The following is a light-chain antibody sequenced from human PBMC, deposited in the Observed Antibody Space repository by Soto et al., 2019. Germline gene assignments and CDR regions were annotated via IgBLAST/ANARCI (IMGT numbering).Light chain of an antibody. CDR1: QYIGSA. J-gene: IGKJ1*01. CDR3: QQYNSYSEA. V-gene: IGKV3-15*01. Sequence: EVVLTQSPATLSVSPWDRATLSCRASQYIGSAVAWYHQRSGQAPRLLIFDASIRVPTTPARFSGSVSGTEFTLTISSLESEDFAVYYCQQYNSYSEAFGQGTKVDIK. CDR2: DAS.